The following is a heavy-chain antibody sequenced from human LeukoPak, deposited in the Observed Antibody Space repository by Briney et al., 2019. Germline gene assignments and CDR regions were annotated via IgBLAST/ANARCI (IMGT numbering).Heavy chain of an antibody. CDR1: GGSISSYY. V-gene: IGHV4-59*01. CDR2: IYYSGST. CDR3: ARWRGAARNAFDI. J-gene: IGHJ3*02. Sequence: SETLSLTCTVSGGSISSYYWSWIRQPPGEGLEWIGYIYYSGSTNYNPSLKSRVTISVDTSKNQFSLKLSSVTAADTAVYYCARWRGAARNAFDIWGQGTMVTVSS. D-gene: IGHD6-13*01.